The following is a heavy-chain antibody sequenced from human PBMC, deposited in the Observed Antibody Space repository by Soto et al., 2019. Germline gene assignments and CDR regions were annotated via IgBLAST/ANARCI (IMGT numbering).Heavy chain of an antibody. CDR2: ISSSSSYI. CDR1: GFTCSSYS. CDR3: ASGPRAIRSLFYGMDV. V-gene: IGHV3-21*01. J-gene: IGHJ6*02. D-gene: IGHD4-17*01. Sequence: EVQLVESGGGLGKPGGSLRLSCAASGFTCSSYSMNWVRQAPGKGLEWVSAISSSSSYIYHADSVKGRFTISRDNATNSLYLQMNSLRAEDTAVYYCASGPRAIRSLFYGMDVWGQGTTVTVSS.